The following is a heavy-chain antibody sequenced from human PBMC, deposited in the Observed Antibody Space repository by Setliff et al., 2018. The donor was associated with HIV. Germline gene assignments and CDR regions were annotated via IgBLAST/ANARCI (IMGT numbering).Heavy chain of an antibody. Sequence: ASVKVSCKASGYTFTSYDINWVRQAPGQGLEWMGWINPKCGGTEYAQNFHGRVTMTRDTSVSTAYMELSRLRSDDTAVYYCVFSSSSTSYPFDYWGQGTLVTVSS. V-gene: IGHV1-2*02. CDR3: VFSSSSTSYPFDY. CDR1: GYTFTSYD. J-gene: IGHJ4*02. CDR2: INPKCGGT. D-gene: IGHD6-6*01.